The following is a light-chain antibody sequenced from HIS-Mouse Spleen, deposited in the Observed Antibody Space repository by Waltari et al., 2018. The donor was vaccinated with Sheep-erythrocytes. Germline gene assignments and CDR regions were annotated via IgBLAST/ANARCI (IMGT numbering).Light chain of an antibody. J-gene: IGLJ3*02. CDR1: KLWDKY. CDR3: QAWDSSTAWV. Sequence: SSELTQPPSVSVSPGQTASITCPRDKLWDKYACWYQQKPGQSPVLVIYQDSKRPSGIPERFSGSNSGNTATLTISGTQAMDEADYYCQAWDSSTAWVFGGGTKLTVL. V-gene: IGLV3-1*01. CDR2: QDS.